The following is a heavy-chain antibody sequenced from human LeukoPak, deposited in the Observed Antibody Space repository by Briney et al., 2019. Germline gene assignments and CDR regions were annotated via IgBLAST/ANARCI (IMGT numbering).Heavy chain of an antibody. D-gene: IGHD3-10*01. CDR1: GGSINSHY. J-gene: IGHJ6*03. CDR3: ARATGYYSSGPFCYMDV. Sequence: SETLSLTCTVSGGSINSHYWNWIRQPPGKGLEWIGYIYHSGSTNYNPSLKTRVTIVVDRSTTQFSLKLNSVTAADTAVYYCARATGYYSSGPFCYMDVWGEGTTVTVSS. CDR2: IYHSGST. V-gene: IGHV4-59*11.